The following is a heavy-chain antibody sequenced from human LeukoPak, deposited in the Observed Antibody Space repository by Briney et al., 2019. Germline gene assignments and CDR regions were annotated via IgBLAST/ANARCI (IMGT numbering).Heavy chain of an antibody. J-gene: IGHJ4*02. CDR1: GFTFSSYW. CDR3: ANSRGSRWYSSFDY. Sequence: GGSLRLSCAASGFTFSSYWMSWVRQAPGKGLEWVANIKQDGSEKYYVDSVKGRFTISRDNAKNSLYLQMNSLRAEDTAVYYCANSRGSRWYSSFDYWGQGTLVTVSS. D-gene: IGHD3-10*01. V-gene: IGHV3-7*01. CDR2: IKQDGSEK.